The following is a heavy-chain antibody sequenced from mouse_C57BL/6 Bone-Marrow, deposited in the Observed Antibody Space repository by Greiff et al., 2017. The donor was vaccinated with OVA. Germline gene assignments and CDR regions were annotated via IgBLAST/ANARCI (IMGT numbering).Heavy chain of an antibody. CDR3: ARGNSRPYYAMDY. CDR1: GFTFSDYG. V-gene: IGHV5-15*01. Sequence: DVMLVESGGGLVQPGGSLKLSCAASGFTFSDYGMAWVRQAPRKGPEWVAFISNLAYSIYYADTVTGRFTISRENAKNTLYLEMSSLRSEDTAMYYCARGNSRPYYAMDYWGQGTSVTVSS. CDR2: ISNLAYSI. J-gene: IGHJ4*01.